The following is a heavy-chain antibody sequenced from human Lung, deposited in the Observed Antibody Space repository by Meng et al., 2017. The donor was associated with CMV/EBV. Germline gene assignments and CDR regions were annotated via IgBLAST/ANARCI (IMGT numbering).Heavy chain of an antibody. CDR3: AKDISPTPVMSDGMDV. CDR2: INWSGDRA. V-gene: IGHV3-9*01. CDR1: GFTFDDYA. Sequence: SXKISXAASGFTFDDYAIHWVRQPPGKGLEWVSGINWSGDRAVYADSVKGRFIVSRDNAKNSLFLQMNTLRAEDTALYYCAKDISPTPVMSDGMDVWGQETXVTVSS. J-gene: IGHJ6*02. D-gene: IGHD3-16*01.